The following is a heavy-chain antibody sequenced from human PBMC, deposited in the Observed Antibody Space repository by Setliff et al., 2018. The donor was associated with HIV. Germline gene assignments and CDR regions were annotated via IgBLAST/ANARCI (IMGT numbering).Heavy chain of an antibody. CDR3: ASSGSGSYINWFGP. Sequence: PGGSLRLSCAASGLRFRSYGMHWVRQAPGKGLEWISYITSTGSTIFYADSVKGRFTISRDNDKNSVHLQMTSLRAEDTAVYYCASSGSGSYINWFGPWGQGTLVTVSS. CDR2: ITSTGSTI. V-gene: IGHV3-48*01. D-gene: IGHD3-10*01. CDR1: GLRFRSYG. J-gene: IGHJ5*02.